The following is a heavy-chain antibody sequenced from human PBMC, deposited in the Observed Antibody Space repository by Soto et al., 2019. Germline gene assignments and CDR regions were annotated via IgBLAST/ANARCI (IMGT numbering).Heavy chain of an antibody. D-gene: IGHD3-3*02. J-gene: IGHJ5*02. Sequence: SSETLSLTCTVSGDSISSGDYYWSWIRQPPGKGLEWIGYIYYSGSTYYNPSLKSRVIMSVDTSKNQFSLKVSSVTAADTAVYYCARDRIRENWFDPWGQGTLVTVSS. V-gene: IGHV4-30-4*01. CDR3: ARDRIRENWFDP. CDR1: GDSISSGDYY. CDR2: IYYSGST.